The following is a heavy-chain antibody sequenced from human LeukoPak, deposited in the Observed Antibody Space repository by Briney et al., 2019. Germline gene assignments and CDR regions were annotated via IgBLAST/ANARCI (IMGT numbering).Heavy chain of an antibody. CDR1: GYTLTELS. CDR3: ARFRSGYCSGGSCSGWFDP. J-gene: IGHJ5*02. D-gene: IGHD2-15*01. V-gene: IGHV1-24*01. CDR2: FDPEDGEA. Sequence: ASVKVSCKVSGYTLTELSMHWVRQAPGKGLEWMGGFDPEDGEAIYAQKFQGRVTMTEDTSTDTAYMELRSLRSDDTAVYYCARFRSGYCSGGSCSGWFDPWGQGTLVTVSS.